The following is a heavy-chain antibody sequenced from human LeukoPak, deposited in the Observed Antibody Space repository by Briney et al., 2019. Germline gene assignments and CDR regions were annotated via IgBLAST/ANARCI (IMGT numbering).Heavy chain of an antibody. D-gene: IGHD2-15*01. CDR3: ARDYSLTAMDV. CDR1: GFTFSSYA. CDR2: ISGSGGST. J-gene: IGHJ6*02. V-gene: IGHV3-23*01. Sequence: PGGSLRLSCAASGFTFSSYAMSWVRQAPGKGLEWVSSISGSGGSTYYADSVKGRFTISRENAKNSLYLQMNSLRAEDTAVYYCARDYSLTAMDVWGQGTTVTVSS.